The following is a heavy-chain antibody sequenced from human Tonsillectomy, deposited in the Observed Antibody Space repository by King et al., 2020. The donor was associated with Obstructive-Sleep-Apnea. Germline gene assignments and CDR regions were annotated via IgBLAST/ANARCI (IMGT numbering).Heavy chain of an antibody. CDR3: AGANSGSYPAGGVY. D-gene: IGHD1-26*01. CDR2: IYYTGST. CDR1: GGSSSSYY. Sequence: QLQESGPGLVKPSETLSLTCTVSGGSSSSYYRGWIRQPPGKGPEWIGYIYYTGSTNYNTSLKSLVTISVDTSKNQFSLKLNSVTAADTAVYYCAGANSGSYPAGGVYWGQGTLVTVSS. J-gene: IGHJ4*02. V-gene: IGHV4-59*01.